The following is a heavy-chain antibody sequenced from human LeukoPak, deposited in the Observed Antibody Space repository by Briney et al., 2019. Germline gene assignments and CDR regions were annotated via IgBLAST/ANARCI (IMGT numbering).Heavy chain of an antibody. CDR1: GFTFSSYG. CDR3: AKDPGYSYGLDAFDI. D-gene: IGHD5-18*01. J-gene: IGHJ3*02. V-gene: IGHV3-23*01. CDR2: ISGSGGST. Sequence: GGSLRLSCAASGFTFSSYGMSWVRQAPGKGLEWVSAISGSGGSTYYADSVKGRFTISRDNSKNTLYLQMNSLRAEDTAVYYCAKDPGYSYGLDAFDIWGQGTMVTVSS.